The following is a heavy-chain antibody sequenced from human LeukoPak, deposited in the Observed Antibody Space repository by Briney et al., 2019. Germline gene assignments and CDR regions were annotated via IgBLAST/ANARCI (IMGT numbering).Heavy chain of an antibody. Sequence: KPGGSLRLSCSASGFSFSSYTMTWVRQAPGKGPEWVSIISGGGDTTFYTDSVKGRFTISRDNSKNTLYLQMNSLRAEDTALYYCARYGKGDFWSGYHPNQRYYFDYWGQGTLVTVSS. CDR2: ISGGGDTT. D-gene: IGHD3-3*01. J-gene: IGHJ4*02. CDR3: ARYGKGDFWSGYHPNQRYYFDY. CDR1: GFSFSSYT. V-gene: IGHV3-23*01.